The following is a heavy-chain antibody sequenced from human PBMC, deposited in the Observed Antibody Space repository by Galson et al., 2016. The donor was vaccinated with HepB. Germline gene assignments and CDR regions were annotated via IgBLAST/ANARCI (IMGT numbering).Heavy chain of an antibody. J-gene: IGHJ6*02. V-gene: IGHV3-53*01. CDR3: ARSLGSTTNYGLDV. Sequence: SLRLSCAASGFTVRSNYMHWVRQAPGKGLEWVSVIHSGGATYYAGSVVGRFSISSDNSKNTMDLHMSGLRAEDTAVYYCARSLGSTTNYGLDVWGQGTAVSVS. CDR2: IHSGGAT. CDR1: GFTVRSNY. D-gene: IGHD1-26*01.